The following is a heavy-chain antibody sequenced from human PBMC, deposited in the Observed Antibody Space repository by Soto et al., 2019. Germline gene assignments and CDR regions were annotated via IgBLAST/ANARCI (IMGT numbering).Heavy chain of an antibody. CDR2: IIPIFGTA. V-gene: IGHV1-69*12. Sequence: QVQLVQSGAEVKKPGSSVKVSCKASGGTFSSYAISWVRQAPGQGLEWMGGIIPIFGTANYAQKFQGRVTITADESTTTAYMELRSLTSEHTALYYCARHQDSRYVINLLYFYNIDLWRQGTTVTVSS. J-gene: IGHJ6*02. D-gene: IGHD5-12*01. CDR3: ARHQDSRYVINLLYFYNIDL. CDR1: GGTFSSYA.